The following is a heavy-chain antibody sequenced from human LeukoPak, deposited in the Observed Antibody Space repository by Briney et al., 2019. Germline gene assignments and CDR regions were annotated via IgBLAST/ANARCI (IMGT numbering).Heavy chain of an antibody. CDR2: IIPIFGTA. V-gene: IGHV1-69*13. CDR1: GGTFSSYA. CDR3: ARGGAYSYGPRDYYYYYYMDV. J-gene: IGHJ6*03. Sequence: SVKLSCKASGGTFSSYAISWVRQAPGPGLEWMGGIIPIFGTATYAQKFQGRVTITADESTSTAYMELSSLISEDTAVYYCARGGAYSYGPRDYYYYYYMDVWGKGTTVTVSS. D-gene: IGHD5-18*01.